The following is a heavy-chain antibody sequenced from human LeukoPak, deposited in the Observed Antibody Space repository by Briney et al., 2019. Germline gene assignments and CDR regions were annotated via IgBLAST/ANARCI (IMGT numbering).Heavy chain of an antibody. CDR1: GGSISGYY. CDR3: ARSPPRRIVPAAIKWFDP. CDR2: INHSGST. Sequence: SETLSLTCTVSGGSISGYYWSWIRQPPGKGLEWIGEINHSGSTNYNPSLKRRVTISVDTSKNQFSLKLSSVTAADTAVYYCARSPPRRIVPAAIKWFDPWGQGTLVTVSS. J-gene: IGHJ5*02. D-gene: IGHD2-2*02. V-gene: IGHV4-34*01.